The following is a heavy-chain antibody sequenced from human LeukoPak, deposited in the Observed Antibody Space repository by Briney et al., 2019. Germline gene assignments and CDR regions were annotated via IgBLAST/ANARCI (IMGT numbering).Heavy chain of an antibody. CDR3: ARDLVGWKYYFDY. Sequence: ASVKVSCKASGYTFTGYYMHWVRQAPGQGLEWMGWINPNSGGTNYAQKFQGRVTMTRDTSISTAYMELSRLRSDDTAVYYCARDLVGWKYYFDYWGQGTLVTVSP. J-gene: IGHJ4*02. V-gene: IGHV1-2*02. D-gene: IGHD2-15*01. CDR2: INPNSGGT. CDR1: GYTFTGYY.